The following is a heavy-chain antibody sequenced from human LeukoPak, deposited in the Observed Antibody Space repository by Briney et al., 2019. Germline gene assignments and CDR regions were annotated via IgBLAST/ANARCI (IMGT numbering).Heavy chain of an antibody. J-gene: IGHJ5*02. CDR1: GGSISSNAYY. CDR2: IYHSGTT. V-gene: IGHV4-39*01. CDR3: ARLPTGYPNWFDP. Sequence: SETLSLTCTVSGGSISSNAYYWAWIRQPPGKGLEWIGTIYHSGTTYYNPSLKSRVTISVDTSKNQFFLKLSSVTAADTAVYYCARLPTGYPNWFDPWGQGSLVTVSS. D-gene: IGHD3-9*01.